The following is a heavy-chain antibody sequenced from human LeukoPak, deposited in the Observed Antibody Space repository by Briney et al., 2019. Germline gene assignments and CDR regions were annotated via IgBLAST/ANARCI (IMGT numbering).Heavy chain of an antibody. CDR3: AREGRRSDCSSTSCYARLYNWFDP. Sequence: ETLSLTCTVSGGSISSYYWSWIRQPPGKGLEWIGYIYYSGSTNYNPSLKSRVTISVDTSKNQFSLKLSSVTAADTAVYYCAREGRRSDCSSTSCYARLYNWFDPWGQGTLVTVSS. CDR1: GGSISSYY. J-gene: IGHJ5*02. CDR2: IYYSGST. V-gene: IGHV4-59*01. D-gene: IGHD2-2*01.